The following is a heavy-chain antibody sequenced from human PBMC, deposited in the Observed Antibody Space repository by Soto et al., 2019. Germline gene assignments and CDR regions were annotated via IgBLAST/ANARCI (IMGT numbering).Heavy chain of an antibody. CDR3: AKMGDYGDSSDYFQH. D-gene: IGHD4-17*01. J-gene: IGHJ1*01. CDR2: ISGSGGST. CDR1: GFTFHYYA. V-gene: IGHV3-23*01. Sequence: GGSLRLSCAASGFTFHYYAMSWVRQAPGKGLQWVSTISGSGGSTFYADSVKGHFTISRDNSKNTLYLQMNSLRAEDTAVYYCAKMGDYGDSSDYFQHWGQGTLVTVSS.